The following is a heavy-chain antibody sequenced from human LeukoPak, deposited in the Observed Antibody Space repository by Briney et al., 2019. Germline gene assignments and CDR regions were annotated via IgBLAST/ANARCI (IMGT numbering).Heavy chain of an antibody. J-gene: IGHJ4*02. CDR3: ARGSGWYSPDY. D-gene: IGHD6-19*01. V-gene: IGHV1-69*04. Sequence: ASVKVSCKASGGTFSSDAINWVRQAPGLGLEWIGRLIPMVDIPNYAQNFQGRVTITADKSTGTAYMELSSLRSEDTAVYYCARGSGWYSPDYWGQGTLVTVSS. CDR1: GGTFSSDA. CDR2: LIPMVDIP.